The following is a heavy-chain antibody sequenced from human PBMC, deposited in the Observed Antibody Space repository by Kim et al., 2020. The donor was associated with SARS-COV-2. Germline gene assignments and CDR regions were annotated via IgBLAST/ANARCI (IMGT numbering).Heavy chain of an antibody. J-gene: IGHJ6*02. CDR3: ARVLSVDTAMVTLMDV. V-gene: IGHV6-1*01. Sequence: SVKSRITINPDTSKNQFSLQLNSVTHEDTAVYYCARVLSVDTAMVTLMDVWGQGTTVTVSS. D-gene: IGHD5-18*01.